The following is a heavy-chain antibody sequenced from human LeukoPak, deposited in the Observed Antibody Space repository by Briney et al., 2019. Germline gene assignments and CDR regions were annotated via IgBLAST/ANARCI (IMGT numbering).Heavy chain of an antibody. Sequence: GRSLRLSCAASGFTFSSYGMHWVRQAPGKGLEWVAVIWYDGSNKYYADSVKGRFTISRDNSKNTLYLQMNSLRAEDTAVYYCARGRGYSYGWDYYYGMDVWGQGTTVTVSS. CDR2: IWYDGSNK. CDR3: ARGRGYSYGWDYYYGMDV. J-gene: IGHJ6*02. V-gene: IGHV3-33*01. D-gene: IGHD5-18*01. CDR1: GFTFSSYG.